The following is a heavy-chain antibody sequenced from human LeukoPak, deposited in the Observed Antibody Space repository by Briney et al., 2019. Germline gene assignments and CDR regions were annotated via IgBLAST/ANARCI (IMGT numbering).Heavy chain of an antibody. Sequence: ASVKVSCKASGYTFTSYDINWVRQATGQGLEWMGWMNTNSGNTGYAQKFQGRVTMTRNTSISTAYMELSSLRSEDTAVYYCARAPDYYDSSGYYFDYWGQGTLVTVSS. J-gene: IGHJ4*02. CDR2: MNTNSGNT. D-gene: IGHD3-22*01. V-gene: IGHV1-8*01. CDR1: GYTFTSYD. CDR3: ARAPDYYDSSGYYFDY.